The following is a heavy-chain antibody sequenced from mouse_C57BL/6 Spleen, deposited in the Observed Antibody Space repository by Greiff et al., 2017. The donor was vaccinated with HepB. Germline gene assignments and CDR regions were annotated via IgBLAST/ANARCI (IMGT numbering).Heavy chain of an antibody. V-gene: IGHV1-42*01. CDR3: ALGFAY. J-gene: IGHJ3*01. Sequence: VQLQQSGPELVKPGASVKISCKASGYSFTGYYMNWVKQSPEKSLEWIGEINPSTDGTTYNQKFNAKATLTVDKFSSTAYMQLKSLTSEDSAVYYCALGFAYWGQGTLVTVSA. CDR2: INPSTDGT. CDR1: GYSFTGYY.